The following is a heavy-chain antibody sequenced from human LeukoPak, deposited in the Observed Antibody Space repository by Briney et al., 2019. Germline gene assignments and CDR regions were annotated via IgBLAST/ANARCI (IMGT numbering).Heavy chain of an antibody. Sequence: PSETLSLTCTVSGGSISSSSYYWDWIRQPPGKGLEWIGSIYYSGSTYYNPSLKSRVTISVDTSKNQFSLKLSSVTAADTAVYYCARDTPGGRGYYTDAFDIWGQGPMVTVSS. D-gene: IGHD3-22*01. V-gene: IGHV4-39*02. CDR3: ARDTPGGRGYYTDAFDI. J-gene: IGHJ3*02. CDR1: GGSISSSSYY. CDR2: IYYSGST.